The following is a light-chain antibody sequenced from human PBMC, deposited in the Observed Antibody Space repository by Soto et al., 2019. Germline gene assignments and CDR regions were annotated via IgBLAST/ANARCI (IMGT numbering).Light chain of an antibody. CDR1: QSVSNNY. J-gene: IGKJ5*01. CDR3: HQRTNWPIT. CDR2: GAS. Sequence: VLTQSPDTLTLAPGKRATLSCRPSQSVSNNYLAWYQQKPGQAPRLLIYGASNRATGTPDRFSGSGSGTDFTLTISSLEPEDFAVYYCHQRTNWPITFGQGTRLEIK. V-gene: IGKV3D-20*02.